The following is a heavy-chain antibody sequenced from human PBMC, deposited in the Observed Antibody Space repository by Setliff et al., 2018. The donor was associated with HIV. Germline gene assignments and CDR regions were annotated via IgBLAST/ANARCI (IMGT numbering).Heavy chain of an antibody. D-gene: IGHD6-13*01. V-gene: IGHV1-18*01. J-gene: IGHJ5*02. Sequence: GASVKVSCKASGYSFNQYGIRWVRPAPGQGLEWVGWISTYNGNTNYAQKLQGRVTMTTDTTTSTAYMELRSLRADDTAVYYCARELRTIEWYNSSWYEDWFDPWGQGTLVTVSS. CDR2: ISTYNGNT. CDR1: GYSFNQYG. CDR3: ARELRTIEWYNSSWYEDWFDP.